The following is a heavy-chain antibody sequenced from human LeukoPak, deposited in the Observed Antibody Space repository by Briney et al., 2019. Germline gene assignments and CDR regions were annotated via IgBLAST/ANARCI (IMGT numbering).Heavy chain of an antibody. D-gene: IGHD1-14*01. J-gene: IGHJ4*02. CDR3: ERGTGFDY. Sequence: GRSLRLCCAASGFTFSSYGMHWGRQAPGKGLEWVAVIWYDGSNKYYADSVKGRFTISRDNSKNTLYLQMNSLRAEDTAVYYCERGTGFDYWGQGTLVTVSS. CDR2: IWYDGSNK. V-gene: IGHV3-33*01. CDR1: GFTFSSYG.